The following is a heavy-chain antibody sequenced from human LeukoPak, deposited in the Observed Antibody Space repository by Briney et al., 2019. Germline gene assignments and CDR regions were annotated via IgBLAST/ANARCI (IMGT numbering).Heavy chain of an antibody. CDR1: GFTFSSYS. CDR3: AREYSSGWYLDY. V-gene: IGHV3-21*05. Sequence: GGSLRLSCAAYGFTFSSYSMNWVRQAPGKGLEWVSYIGSSSSYTNYADSVKGRFTISRDNAKNSLYLQMNSLRAEDTAVYYCAREYSSGWYLDYWGQGTLVTVSS. J-gene: IGHJ4*02. CDR2: IGSSSSYT. D-gene: IGHD6-19*01.